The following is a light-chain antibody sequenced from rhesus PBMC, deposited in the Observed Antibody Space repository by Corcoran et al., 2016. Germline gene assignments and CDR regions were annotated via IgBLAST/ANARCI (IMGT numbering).Light chain of an antibody. J-gene: IGKJ1*01. CDR2: GAS. CDR1: QSVSSK. V-gene: IGKV3-31*02. Sequence: EIVMTQSPATLSLSPGETATISCRTSQSVSSKLAWYQQKPGQAPRLLIYGASSRATGIPDRFSGSGSWTDFTLTISSLEPEDVAVYYCQETSNLWTFGQGTKVEIK. CDR3: QETSNLWT.